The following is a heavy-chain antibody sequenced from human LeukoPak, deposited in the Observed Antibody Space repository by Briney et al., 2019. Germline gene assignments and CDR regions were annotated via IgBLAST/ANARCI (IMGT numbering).Heavy chain of an antibody. V-gene: IGHV1-2*02. Sequence: ASVKVSCKASGYTFTGYYMHWVRQAPRQGLEWMGWINPNSGGTNYAQKFQGRVTMTRDTSISTAYMELSRLRSDDTAVYYCARGQAAAGLLPFDYWGQGTLVTVSS. J-gene: IGHJ4*02. D-gene: IGHD6-13*01. CDR2: INPNSGGT. CDR1: GYTFTGYY. CDR3: ARGQAAAGLLPFDY.